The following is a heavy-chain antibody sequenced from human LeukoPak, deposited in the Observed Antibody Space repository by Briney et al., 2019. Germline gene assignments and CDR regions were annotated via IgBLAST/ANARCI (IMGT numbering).Heavy chain of an antibody. Sequence: GGSLRLSCAASGFTFSSYDMHWVRQPTGKGLEWVSVIGTAGDTYYPGSVKGRFTISREKAKNSLYLQMNSLRAGDTAVYYCARGTNYDILTGYYTGRGSWYFDLWGRGTLVTVSS. D-gene: IGHD3-9*01. CDR3: ARGTNYDILTGYYTGRGSWYFDL. J-gene: IGHJ2*01. V-gene: IGHV3-13*04. CDR2: IGTAGDT. CDR1: GFTFSSYD.